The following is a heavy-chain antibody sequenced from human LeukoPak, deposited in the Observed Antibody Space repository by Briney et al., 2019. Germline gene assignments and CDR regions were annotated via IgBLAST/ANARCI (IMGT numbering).Heavy chain of an antibody. CDR2: ISSDSNTI. J-gene: IGHJ4*02. CDR1: GFTFSTYR. CDR3: ARGSYYAPYYFDY. V-gene: IGHV3-48*02. Sequence: GGSLRLSCAASGFTFSTYRMNWVRQAPGKGLEWLSYISSDSNTIFYADSVKGRFTISRDNAKNSLFLQVNSLRDEDTAVYYCARGSYYAPYYFDYWGQGALVTVSS. D-gene: IGHD1-26*01.